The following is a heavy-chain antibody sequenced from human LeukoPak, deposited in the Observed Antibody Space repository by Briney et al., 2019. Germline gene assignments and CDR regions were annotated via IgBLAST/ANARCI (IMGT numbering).Heavy chain of an antibody. V-gene: IGHV4-4*07. CDR1: SGPISSYH. J-gene: IGHJ4*02. D-gene: IGHD3-22*01. CDR2: IHTSGST. CDR3: HMYYYDSSGYYFVY. Sequence: SETLSLTCTVSSGPISSYHWSWIRQPAGKGLEWIGRIHTSGSTNYNPSLKSRVTMSLDTSKNQFSLKLGSVTAADTAVYYCHMYYYDSSGYYFVYWGQGTLVTVSS.